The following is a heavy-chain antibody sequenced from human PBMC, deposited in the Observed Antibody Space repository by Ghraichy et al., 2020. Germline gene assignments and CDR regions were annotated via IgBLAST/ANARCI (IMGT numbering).Heavy chain of an antibody. CDR1: TFTFSSHW. J-gene: IGHJ4*02. CDR3: VTGESSTSWGYFDY. D-gene: IGHD3-16*01. V-gene: IGHV3-74*01. Sequence: GGSLRLSYAVSTFTFSSHWMHWVRQAPGKGLVWVSRIDTDGSSTTYADSVKGRFTISRDNAKNTLHLQMSSLRAEDTAVYYCVTGESSTSWGYFDYWGQGTLVTVSS. CDR2: IDTDGSST.